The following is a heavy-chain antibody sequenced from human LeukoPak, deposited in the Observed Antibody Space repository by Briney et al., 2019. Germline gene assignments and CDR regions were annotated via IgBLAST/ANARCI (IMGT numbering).Heavy chain of an antibody. Sequence: ASVKVSCKASGGTFSSYAISWVRQAPGQGLEWMGGIIPIFGTANYAQKFQGRVTITADESTSTAYMELSSLRSEDTAVYYCARVWGYSYATHIDYWGQGTLVTVSS. V-gene: IGHV1-69*13. J-gene: IGHJ4*02. CDR2: IIPIFGTA. CDR1: GGTFSSYA. D-gene: IGHD5-18*01. CDR3: ARVWGYSYATHIDY.